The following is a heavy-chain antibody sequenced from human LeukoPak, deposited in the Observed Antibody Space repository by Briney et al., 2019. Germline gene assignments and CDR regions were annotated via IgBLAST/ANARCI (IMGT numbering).Heavy chain of an antibody. CDR3: AKDRPCDTRMPMDA. CDR2: LGRTGEYK. V-gene: IGHV3-23*01. D-gene: IGHD2-2*01. CDR1: GFTFSGYS. J-gene: IGHJ6*02. Sequence: PGGSLRLSCAASGFTFSGYSMSWVRQAPGKGLEWVAGLGRTGEYKYYADSVKGRFTISRNNSKDTVSLQMNSLRAEDSAIYYCAKDRPCDTRMPMDAWGQGTTVTV.